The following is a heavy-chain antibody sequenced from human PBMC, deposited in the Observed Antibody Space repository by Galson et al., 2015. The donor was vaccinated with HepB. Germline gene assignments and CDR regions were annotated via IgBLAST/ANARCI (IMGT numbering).Heavy chain of an antibody. D-gene: IGHD2-8*01. CDR1: GFTFSSYA. V-gene: IGHV3-23*01. CDR3: AKGWSAVFYGMDV. CDR2: ISGSGGRT. Sequence: SLRLSCAASGFTFSSYAINWVRQAPGKGLEWVSSISGSGGRTHYADSVKGRFTISRDNSKNTLYLQMSSLRAEDTAVYYCAKGWSAVFYGMDVWGQGTTVIVSS. J-gene: IGHJ6*02.